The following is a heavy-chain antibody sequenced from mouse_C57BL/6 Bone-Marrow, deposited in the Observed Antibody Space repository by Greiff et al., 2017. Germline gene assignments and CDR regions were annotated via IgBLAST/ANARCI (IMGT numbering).Heavy chain of an antibody. J-gene: IGHJ3*01. D-gene: IGHD2-12*01. CDR2: IYPGSGNT. CDR1: GYTFTDYY. CDR3: ASGVIWFDY. Sequence: QVQLQQSGAELVRPGASVKLSCKASGYTFTDYYINWVKQRPGQGLEWIARIYPGSGNTYYNEKFKGKATLTAEKSSSTAYMQLSSLTSEDSAVYCCASGVIWFDYWGQGTLVTVSA. V-gene: IGHV1-76*01.